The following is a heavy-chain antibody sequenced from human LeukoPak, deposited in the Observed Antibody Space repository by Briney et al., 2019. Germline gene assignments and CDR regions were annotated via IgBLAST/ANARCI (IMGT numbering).Heavy chain of an antibody. CDR2: IIPIFGTA. J-gene: IGHJ3*02. V-gene: IGHV1-69*05. D-gene: IGHD3-3*01. CDR3: ARAPSPYYDFFDI. CDR1: GGTFSSYA. Sequence: GASVKVPCKASGGTFSSYAISWVRQAPGQGLEWMGGIIPIFGTANYAQKFQGRVTITTDESTSTAYMELSSLRSEDTAVYYCARAPSPYYDFFDIWGQGTMVTVSS.